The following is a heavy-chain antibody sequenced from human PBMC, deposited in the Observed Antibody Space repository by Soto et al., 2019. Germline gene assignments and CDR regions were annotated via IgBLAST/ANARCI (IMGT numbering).Heavy chain of an antibody. Sequence: QVQLVQSGAEVKKPGASVKVSCKASGYTFTSYGIIWVRQAPGQGLEWMGWISAYNGNTNYAQNLQGRVPMTTETSPSTAYVELRSLRSDDTDVYYCARGPGRDVLTRMDVWGQGTTVTVSS. J-gene: IGHJ6*02. CDR2: ISAYNGNT. V-gene: IGHV1-18*01. CDR1: GYTFTSYG. CDR3: ARGPGRDVLTRMDV. D-gene: IGHD3-9*01.